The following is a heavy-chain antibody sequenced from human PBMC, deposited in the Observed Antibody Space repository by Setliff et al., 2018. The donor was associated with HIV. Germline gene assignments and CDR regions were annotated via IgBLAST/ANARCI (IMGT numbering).Heavy chain of an antibody. Sequence: PGGSLRLSCAASGLTFSSYAMSWVRQAPGKGLEWVSTINTNGGTTYYRDSVKGRFTISRDNAKNTLHLQMNSLRAEDTALYYCARGDQTGYYTTYYYYMDLWGKGTTVTVSS. CDR3: ARGDQTGYYTTYYYYMDL. CDR2: INTNGGTT. V-gene: IGHV3-23*01. CDR1: GLTFSSYA. J-gene: IGHJ6*03. D-gene: IGHD3-9*01.